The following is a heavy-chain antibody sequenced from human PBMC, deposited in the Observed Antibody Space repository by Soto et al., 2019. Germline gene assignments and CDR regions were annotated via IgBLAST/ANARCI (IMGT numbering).Heavy chain of an antibody. D-gene: IGHD3-9*01. CDR3: ARSYDILTGYSGFDY. Sequence: EVQLVESGGGLVKPGGSLRLSCAASGFTFSSYSMNWVRQAPGKGLEWVSSISSSSSFIYYADSVKGRFTISRDNAKNSLYLQMNSLRAEDTAMFYCARSYDILTGYSGFDYWGQGTPVTVSS. CDR1: GFTFSSYS. J-gene: IGHJ4*02. CDR2: ISSSSSFI. V-gene: IGHV3-21*01.